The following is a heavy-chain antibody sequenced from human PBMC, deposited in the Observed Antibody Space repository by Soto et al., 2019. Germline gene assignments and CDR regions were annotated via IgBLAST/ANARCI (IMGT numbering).Heavy chain of an antibody. V-gene: IGHV3-30*18. CDR2: ISYDGNSK. CDR3: AKEAGVAQPLDY. Sequence: QVQLVESGGGVVQPGRSLRLSCAASGFTFRSYGMQWVRQAPGKGLEWLAVISYDGNSKYYADSIKGRLTISRDDSKNTVYLQVNSLRTDDTGVYYCAKEAGVAQPLDYWGRGTLVTVSS. D-gene: IGHD2-15*01. J-gene: IGHJ4*02. CDR1: GFTFRSYG.